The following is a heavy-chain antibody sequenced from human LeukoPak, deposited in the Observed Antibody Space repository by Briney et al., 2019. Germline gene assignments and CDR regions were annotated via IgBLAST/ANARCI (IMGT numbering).Heavy chain of an antibody. CDR3: TTGLRAADTN. CDR2: IKSKTDGGTT. CDR1: GFAFSNTW. J-gene: IGHJ4*02. V-gene: IGHV3-15*01. Sequence: GGSLRLSCAASGFAFSNTWMSWVRQAPGKGLEWVGRIKSKTDGGTTVYASPVKGRFTISRDDSKNSLYLQMNSLKTEDTAVYYCTTGLRAADTNWGPGTLVTVSS. D-gene: IGHD6-13*01.